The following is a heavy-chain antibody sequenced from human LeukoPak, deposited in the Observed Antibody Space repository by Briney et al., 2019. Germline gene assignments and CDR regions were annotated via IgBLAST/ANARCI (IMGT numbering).Heavy chain of an antibody. D-gene: IGHD3-9*01. V-gene: IGHV4-39*02. J-gene: IGHJ5*02. CDR2: IYYSGST. CDR3: ARDRHYDILTGYYRPQNWFDP. CDR1: GGSISSSSYY. Sequence: PSETLSLTCTVSGGSISSSSYYWGWIRQPPGKGLEWIGSIYYSGSTYYNPSLKSRVTISVDTSKNHFSLKLSSVTAADTAVYYCARDRHYDILTGYYRPQNWFDPWGQGTLVTVSS.